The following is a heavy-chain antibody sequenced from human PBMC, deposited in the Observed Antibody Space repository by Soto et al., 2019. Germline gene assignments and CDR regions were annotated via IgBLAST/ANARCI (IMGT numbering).Heavy chain of an antibody. V-gene: IGHV3-23*01. D-gene: IGHD5-12*01. CDR2: AIGSGSRT. CDR3: ARDRGVARGWFDP. CDR1: GFTFTSYA. J-gene: IGHJ5*01. Sequence: EVQLLESGGGLVQPGGSLRLSCAASGFTFTSYAMAWVRQAPGKRLEWVSAAIGSGSRTYYADSVKDRFTISRDNFKNTVYLQMNVLRAEDTAVYYCARDRGVARGWFDPWGRGTLVTVS.